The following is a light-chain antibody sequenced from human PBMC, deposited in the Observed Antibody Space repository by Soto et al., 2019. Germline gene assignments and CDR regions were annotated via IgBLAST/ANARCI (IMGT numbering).Light chain of an antibody. V-gene: IGKV1-5*03. CDR2: KAS. CDR1: QNINSW. J-gene: IGKJ4*01. Sequence: DIQMTQSPSTLSASVGDRVTITCRATQNINSWLAWYQQKPGKDPKLLIYKASNLESWVPSRYSGNGSGTEVNLTISSLQPDDFATYYCQQHNNYPLTFGGGTKVEIK. CDR3: QQHNNYPLT.